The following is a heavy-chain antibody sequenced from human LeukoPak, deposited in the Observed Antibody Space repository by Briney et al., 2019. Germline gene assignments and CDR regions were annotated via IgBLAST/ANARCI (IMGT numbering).Heavy chain of an antibody. V-gene: IGHV3-23*01. Sequence: GGSLRLSCAASGFTFSSYAMSWVRQAPGKGLEWVSAISGSGGSTYYADSVKGRFTISRDNSKNTLYLQMNSLRSEDTAVYFCARDLRNKELGLLDYWGQRTLVTVSS. D-gene: IGHD1-7*01. CDR2: ISGSGGST. J-gene: IGHJ4*02. CDR3: ARDLRNKELGLLDY. CDR1: GFTFSSYA.